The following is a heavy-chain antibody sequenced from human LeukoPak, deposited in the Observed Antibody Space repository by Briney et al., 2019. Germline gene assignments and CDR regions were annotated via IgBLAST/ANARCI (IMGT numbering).Heavy chain of an antibody. CDR3: AGGGATSFDY. Sequence: PGGSLRLSCAASGFTSSDYTMNWVRQSPGKGLEWVSYISFSNSTLYYADSVRGRFTISRDNAKNSLSLQMNSLRAEDTAVYYCAGGGATSFDYWGQGILVTVSS. V-gene: IGHV3-48*04. J-gene: IGHJ4*02. D-gene: IGHD5-12*01. CDR2: ISFSNSTL. CDR1: GFTSSDYT.